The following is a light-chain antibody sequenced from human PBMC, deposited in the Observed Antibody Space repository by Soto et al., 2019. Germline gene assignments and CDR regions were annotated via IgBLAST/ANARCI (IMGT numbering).Light chain of an antibody. Sequence: QSVLTQPPSVSEAPRQRVTISCSGSSSNIGNNAVNWYQQLPGQAPKIVIYYDNLLTSGVSDRFSGSKSGISASLAISDLQSDDEADYYCAAWDDSLGAYVFGTGTKVTVL. V-gene: IGLV1-36*01. CDR1: SSNIGNNA. CDR2: YDN. J-gene: IGLJ1*01. CDR3: AAWDDSLGAYV.